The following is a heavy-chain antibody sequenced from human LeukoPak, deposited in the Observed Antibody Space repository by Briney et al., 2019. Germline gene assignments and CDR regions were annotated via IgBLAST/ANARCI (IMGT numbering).Heavy chain of an antibody. CDR1: GFTFSSYA. CDR2: ISSNGGST. J-gene: IGHJ4*02. D-gene: IGHD3-10*01. CDR3: ARDRITMVRGVLWRGYFDY. V-gene: IGHV3-64*01. Sequence: GGSLRLSCAASGFTFSSYAMHWVRQAPGKGLEYVSAISSNGGSTHYANSVKGRFTISRDNSKNTLYLQMGSLRAEDMAVYYCARDRITMVRGVLWRGYFDYWGQGTLVSVSS.